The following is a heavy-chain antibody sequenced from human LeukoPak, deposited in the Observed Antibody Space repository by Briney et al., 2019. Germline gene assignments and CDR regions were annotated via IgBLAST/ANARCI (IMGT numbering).Heavy chain of an antibody. J-gene: IGHJ4*02. D-gene: IGHD6-13*01. CDR1: GVIFSSHA. Sequence: GGSLRLSCAASGVIFSSHAMHWVRQAPGKGLEWVAVISQDGSDRHYTDSVKGRFTISRDNSRNTLSLEMNSLITGDTAVYYCVREPGPGYFDYWGRGTLVTVSS. V-gene: IGHV3-30-3*01. CDR3: VREPGPGYFDY. CDR2: ISQDGSDR.